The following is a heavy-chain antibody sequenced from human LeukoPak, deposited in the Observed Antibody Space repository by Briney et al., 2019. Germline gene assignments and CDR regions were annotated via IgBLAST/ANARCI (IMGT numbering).Heavy chain of an antibody. J-gene: IGHJ4*02. D-gene: IGHD3-10*01. CDR1: GGTFNSYV. CDR3: ASNILKDYFGSGSQSFLLVY. Sequence: ASVKVSCKASGGTFNSYVISWVRQAPGQGLEWMGGIIPIFGTAIYAQNFQDRVTITADESTSTGSMELSSLRSEDTAVYYCASNILKDYFGSGSQSFLLVYWGQGTLVTVSS. V-gene: IGHV1-69*13. CDR2: IIPIFGTA.